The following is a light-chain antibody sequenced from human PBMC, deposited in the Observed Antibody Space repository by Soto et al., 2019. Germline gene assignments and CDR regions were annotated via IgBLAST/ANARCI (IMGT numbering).Light chain of an antibody. J-gene: IGLJ1*01. Sequence: QSVLTQPAAGSGSTGQSIAIYCTGTSSDVGAYNSVSWYQQYPGKAPKLMIHDVSNRPSGVSNRFSGSKSGSTASLTISGLQAEDEADYYCSSYTSSSSYVFGSGTKVTVL. CDR3: SSYTSSSSYV. CDR1: SSDVGAYNS. V-gene: IGLV2-14*01. CDR2: DVS.